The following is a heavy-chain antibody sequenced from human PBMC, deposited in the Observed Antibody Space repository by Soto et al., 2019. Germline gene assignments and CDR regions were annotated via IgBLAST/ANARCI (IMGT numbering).Heavy chain of an antibody. CDR1: GDTFKNSV. CDR2: TIPLFGTT. CDR3: VADLESGKLFVV. D-gene: IGHD3-10*01. Sequence: QVQLVQSGVEVKKPGSSVRVSCKASGDTFKNSVISWVRQAPGQGLEWMGGTIPLFGTTDYAQKFQGRLKITAEESTTTADMEVRRLPSEDTAVSYCVADLESGKLFVVWGQGTTVTVSS. J-gene: IGHJ6*02. V-gene: IGHV1-69*01.